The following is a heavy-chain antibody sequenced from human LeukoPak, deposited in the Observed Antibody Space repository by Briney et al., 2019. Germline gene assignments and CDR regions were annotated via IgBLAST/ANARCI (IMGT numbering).Heavy chain of an antibody. D-gene: IGHD2-15*01. CDR2: ISSSSSNI. Sequence: GGSLRLSCAASGFTFSSHGMNWVRQAPGKGLEWVSYISSSSSNIYSADFVKGRFSISRDNAKNSVYLQMNSLRDEDTAVYYCVSQYCSGGSCFSHWGQGTLVTVSS. CDR1: GFTFSSHG. J-gene: IGHJ4*02. V-gene: IGHV3-48*02. CDR3: VSQYCSGGSCFSH.